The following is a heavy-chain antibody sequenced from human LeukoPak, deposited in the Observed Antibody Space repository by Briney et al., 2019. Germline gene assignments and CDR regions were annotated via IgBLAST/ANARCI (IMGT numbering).Heavy chain of an antibody. CDR1: GFTFSSYS. V-gene: IGHV3-21*01. J-gene: IGHJ3*02. CDR3: ARESSSWYYAFDI. Sequence: GGSLRLSCAASGFTFSSYSMNWVRQAPGRGLEWVSCISSSSSYIYYTDSLKGRFAISRDNAKNSLYLQMNSLRAEDTAVYYCARESSSWYYAFDIWGQGTMVTVSS. CDR2: ISSSSSYI. D-gene: IGHD6-13*01.